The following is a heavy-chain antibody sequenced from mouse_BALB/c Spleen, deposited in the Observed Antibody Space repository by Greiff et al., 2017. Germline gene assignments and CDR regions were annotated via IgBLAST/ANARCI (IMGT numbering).Heavy chain of an antibody. CDR2: ISNGGGST. CDR1: GFTFSSYT. Sequence: EVKLMESGGGLVQPGGSLKLSCAASGFTFSSYTMSWVRQTPEKRLEWVAYISNGGGSTYYPDTVKGRFTISRDNAKNTLYLQMSSLKSEDTAMYYCASPYYYGSSYPFAYWGQGTLVTVSA. J-gene: IGHJ3*01. D-gene: IGHD1-1*01. V-gene: IGHV5-12-2*01. CDR3: ASPYYYGSSYPFAY.